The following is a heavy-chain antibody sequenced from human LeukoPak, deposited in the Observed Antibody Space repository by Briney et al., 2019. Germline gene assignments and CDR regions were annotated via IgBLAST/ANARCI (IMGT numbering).Heavy chain of an antibody. CDR1: GYTFTGYY. Sequence: GASVKVSCKASGYTFTGYYMHWVRQAPGQGLEWMGWINPNSGGTNYAQKFQGRVTMTRDTSISTAYMELSRLRSDDTAVYYCAIGDTHYEFWIANTPFDYWGQGTLVTVSS. D-gene: IGHD3-3*01. CDR2: INPNSGGT. V-gene: IGHV1-2*02. CDR3: AIGDTHYEFWIANTPFDY. J-gene: IGHJ4*02.